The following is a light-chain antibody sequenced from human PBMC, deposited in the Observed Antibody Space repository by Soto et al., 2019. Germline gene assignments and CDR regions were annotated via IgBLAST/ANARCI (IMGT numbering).Light chain of an antibody. J-gene: IGKJ2*01. Sequence: EIVMTQSPATLSVSPGERATLSCRASQSVSSNLAWYQQKPGQAPRLLIYGASTRATGIPARFSGIGSGTEFTLTISSLQSEDFAVYYCQQYNNWPPYTFGQGTKLVIK. CDR2: GAS. CDR3: QQYNNWPPYT. V-gene: IGKV3-15*01. CDR1: QSVSSN.